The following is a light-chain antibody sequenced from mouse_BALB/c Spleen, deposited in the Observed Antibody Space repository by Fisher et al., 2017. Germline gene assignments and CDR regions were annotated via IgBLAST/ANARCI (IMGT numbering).Light chain of an antibody. CDR1: SSVSY. CDR3: QQWSSYPPIT. J-gene: IGKJ5*01. V-gene: IGKV4-55*01. CDR2: DTS. Sequence: IVLTQSPAIMSASPGEKVTMTCSASSSVSYMHWYQQKPGSSPRLLIYDTSNLASGVPVRFSGSGSGTSYSLTISSMEAEDAATYYCQQWSSYPPITFGAGTKLELK.